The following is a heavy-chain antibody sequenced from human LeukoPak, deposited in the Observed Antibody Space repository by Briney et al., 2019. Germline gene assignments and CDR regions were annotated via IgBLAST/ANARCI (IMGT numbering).Heavy chain of an antibody. CDR2: IYPDDSDT. Sequence: GESLKISCKGSGYSFTSYWIGWVRQMPGKGLEWMGIIYPDDSDTTYSPSFQGQVTISADRSISPASLQWSSLKASDTAMYYCARREGYYGSGSYLRGFEYFQHWGQGTLVTVSS. V-gene: IGHV5-51*01. D-gene: IGHD3-10*01. J-gene: IGHJ1*01. CDR3: ARREGYYGSGSYLRGFEYFQH. CDR1: GYSFTSYW.